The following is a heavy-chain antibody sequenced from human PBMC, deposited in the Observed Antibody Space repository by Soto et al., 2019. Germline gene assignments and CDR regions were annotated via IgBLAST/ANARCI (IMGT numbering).Heavy chain of an antibody. CDR2: IKSKTDGGTT. J-gene: IGHJ6*03. Sequence: ESGGGLVKPGGSLRLSCAASGFTFSNAWMSWVRQAPGKGLEWVGRIKSKTDGGTTDYAAPVKGRFTISRDDSKNTLYLQMNSLKTEDTAVYYCTLGVTVAYYYYYYMDVWGKGTTVTVSS. D-gene: IGHD3-16*01. V-gene: IGHV3-15*01. CDR1: GFTFSNAW. CDR3: TLGVTVAYYYYYYMDV.